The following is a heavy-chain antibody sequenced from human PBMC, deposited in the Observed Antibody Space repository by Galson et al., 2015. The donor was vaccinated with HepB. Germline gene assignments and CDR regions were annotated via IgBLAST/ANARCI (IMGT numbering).Heavy chain of an antibody. CDR2: ISSSSSYI. J-gene: IGHJ6*02. CDR3: ARDRTWERGSMDV. D-gene: IGHD1-1*01. V-gene: IGHV3-21*01. Sequence: SLRLSCAASGFTFSSYSMNLVRQAPGKGLEWVSSISSSSSYIYCADSVKGRFTISRDNAKNSLYLQMNSLRAEDTAVYYCARDRTWERGSMDVWGQGTTVTVSS. CDR1: GFTFSSYS.